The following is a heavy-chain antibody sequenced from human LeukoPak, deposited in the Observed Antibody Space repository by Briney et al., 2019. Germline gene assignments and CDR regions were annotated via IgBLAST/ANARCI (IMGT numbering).Heavy chain of an antibody. J-gene: IGHJ4*02. CDR2: IYYSGST. D-gene: IGHD3-22*01. CDR3: ARGIYYDSSGYYHFDY. CDR1: GGSISSSSYY. Sequence: RASETLSLTCTVSGGSISSSSYYWGRIRQPPGKGLEWIGSIYYSGSTYYNPSLKSRVTISVDTSKNQFSLKLSSVTAADTAVYYCARGIYYDSSGYYHFDYWGQGTLVTVSS. V-gene: IGHV4-39*07.